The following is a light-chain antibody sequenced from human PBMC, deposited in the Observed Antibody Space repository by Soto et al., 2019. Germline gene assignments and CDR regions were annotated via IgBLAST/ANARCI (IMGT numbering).Light chain of an antibody. Sequence: SYALTQPPSVSVSPGQTASINCSGDALPKKYAYWYQQKPGQAPVLVMYKDTVRSSGIPERFSASSSGTTVTLTISGVQAEDEADYYCQSSDNSNSYVVFGGGTKLTVL. CDR1: ALPKKY. CDR3: QSSDNSNSYVV. J-gene: IGLJ2*01. V-gene: IGLV3-25*03. CDR2: KDT.